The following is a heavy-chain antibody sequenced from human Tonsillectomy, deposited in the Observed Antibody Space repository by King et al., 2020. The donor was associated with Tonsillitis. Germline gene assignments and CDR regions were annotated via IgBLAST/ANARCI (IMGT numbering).Heavy chain of an antibody. CDR2: LYYSGTP. J-gene: IGHJ3*02. CDR1: GGSISRSSYY. V-gene: IGHV4-39*01. CDR3: ASTKFRDRNNYGDDAFDI. Sequence: LQLQESGPGLVKPSETLSLTCNVSGGSISRSSYYWGWIRQPPGKGLEWVGSLYYSGTPFYSPSLKGRVTISVDTSKNQFSLNLSSVTAADTAVYYCASTKFRDRNNYGDDAFDIWGQGTMVIVSS. D-gene: IGHD5-18*01.